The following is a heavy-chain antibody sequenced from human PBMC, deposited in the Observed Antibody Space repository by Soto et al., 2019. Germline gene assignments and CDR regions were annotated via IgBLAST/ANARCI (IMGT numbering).Heavy chain of an antibody. V-gene: IGHV4-59*01. CDR3: ARSATYDILTGYYINWFDP. CDR2: IYYSGST. Sequence: SETLSLTCTVSGVSISSYYWSWIRQPPGKGLEWIGYIYYSGSTNYNPSLKSRVTISVDTSKNQFSLKLSSVTAADTAVYYCARSATYDILTGYYINWFDPWGQGTLVTVSS. J-gene: IGHJ5*02. D-gene: IGHD3-9*01. CDR1: GVSISSYY.